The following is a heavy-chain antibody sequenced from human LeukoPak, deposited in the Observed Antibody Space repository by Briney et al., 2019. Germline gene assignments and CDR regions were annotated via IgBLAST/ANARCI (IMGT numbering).Heavy chain of an antibody. D-gene: IGHD3-10*01. V-gene: IGHV3-30*18. CDR1: GFTFSSYG. CDR3: AKDAYYGSGSYYIHRGPSGMDV. Sequence: GGSLRLSCAASGFTFSSYGMHWVRQAPGKGLEWVAVISYDGSNKYYAGSVKGRFTISRDNSKNTLYLQMNSLRAEDTAVYYCAKDAYYGSGSYYIHRGPSGMDVWGKGTTVTVSS. CDR2: ISYDGSNK. J-gene: IGHJ6*04.